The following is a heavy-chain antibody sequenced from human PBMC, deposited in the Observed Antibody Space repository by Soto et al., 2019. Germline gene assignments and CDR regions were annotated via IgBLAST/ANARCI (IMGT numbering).Heavy chain of an antibody. J-gene: IGHJ6*02. V-gene: IGHV5-10-1*01. CDR2: IDPSDSYT. Sequence: LGESLKISWKGSGYSFTSYCISWVRQMPGKGLEWMGRIDPSDSYTNYSPSFQGHVPISADKSISTAYLQWSSLKASDTAMYYCARHGQTPDYYYYGMDVWGQGTTVTVSS. CDR1: GYSFTSYC. CDR3: ARHGQTPDYYYYGMDV.